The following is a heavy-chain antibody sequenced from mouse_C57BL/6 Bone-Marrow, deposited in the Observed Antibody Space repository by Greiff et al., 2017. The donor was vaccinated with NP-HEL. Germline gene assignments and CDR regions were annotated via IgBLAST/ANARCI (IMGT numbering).Heavy chain of an antibody. Sequence: EVHLVESGGGLVKPGGSLKLSCAASGFTFSSYAMSWVRQTPEKRLEWVATISDGGSYTYYPDNVKGRFTISRDNAKNNLYLQMSHLKSEDTAMYYCARDRAGDYFDYWGQGTTLTVSS. CDR3: ARDRAGDYFDY. D-gene: IGHD3-3*01. CDR2: ISDGGSYT. J-gene: IGHJ2*01. CDR1: GFTFSSYA. V-gene: IGHV5-4*01.